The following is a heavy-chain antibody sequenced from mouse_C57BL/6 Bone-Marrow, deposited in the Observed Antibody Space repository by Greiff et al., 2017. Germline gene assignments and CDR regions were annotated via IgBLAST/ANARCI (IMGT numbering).Heavy chain of an antibody. J-gene: IGHJ2*01. CDR3: ARHRYYVGFDY. V-gene: IGHV5-12*01. Sequence: EVQLQESGGGLVQPGGSLKLSCAASGFTFSDYYMYWVRQTPEKRLEWVAYISNGGGSTYYPDTVKGRFTISRDNAKNTLYLQMSRLKSEDTAMYYCARHRYYVGFDYWGQGTTLTVSS. CDR2: ISNGGGST. CDR1: GFTFSDYY. D-gene: IGHD1-1*01.